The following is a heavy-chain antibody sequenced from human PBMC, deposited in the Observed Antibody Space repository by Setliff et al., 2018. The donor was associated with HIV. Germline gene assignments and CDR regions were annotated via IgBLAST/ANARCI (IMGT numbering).Heavy chain of an antibody. J-gene: IGHJ3*02. V-gene: IGHV1-69*13. CDR3: ARDQVAFIAAAGTGECAFDI. Sequence: ASVKVSCKASGYTFTSYAMNWVRQAPGQGLEWMGGIIPIFGTANYAQKFQGRVTITADESTSTAYMELSSLRSEDTAVYYCARDQVAFIAAAGTGECAFDIWGQGTMVTVSS. CDR1: GYTFTSYA. CDR2: IIPIFGTA. D-gene: IGHD6-13*01.